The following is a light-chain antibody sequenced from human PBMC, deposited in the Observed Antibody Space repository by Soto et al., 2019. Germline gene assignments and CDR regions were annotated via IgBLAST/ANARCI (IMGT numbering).Light chain of an antibody. CDR1: QSVNSN. CDR2: GAS. Sequence: EIILXXXPATLSVSPGERATLSCRASQSVNSNLAWYQQKPGQAPRLLIYGASTRATGIPARFSRSGSGTEFTLPISSRQSEDFVIYYCQQYNNWPPGTFGQGPKVEIK. J-gene: IGKJ1*01. CDR3: QQYNNWPPGT. V-gene: IGKV3-15*01.